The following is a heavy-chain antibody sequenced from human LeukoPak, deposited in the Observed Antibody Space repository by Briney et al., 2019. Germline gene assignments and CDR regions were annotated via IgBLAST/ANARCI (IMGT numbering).Heavy chain of an antibody. J-gene: IGHJ6*03. CDR1: GGSFSGYY. V-gene: IGHV4-34*01. Sequence: SETLSLTCAVYGGSFSGYYWSWIRQPPGKGLEWIWEINHSGSTNYNPSLKSRVTISVDTSKNQFSLKLSSVTAADTAVYYCARGALYDFWSGYYSSGYYYYYYYMDVWGKGTTVTVSS. D-gene: IGHD3-3*01. CDR2: INHSGST. CDR3: ARGALYDFWSGYYSSGYYYYYYYMDV.